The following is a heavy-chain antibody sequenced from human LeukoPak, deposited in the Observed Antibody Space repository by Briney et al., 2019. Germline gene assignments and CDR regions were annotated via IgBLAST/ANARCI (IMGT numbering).Heavy chain of an antibody. CDR1: GFTFSSYA. Sequence: GRSLRLSCAASGFTFSSYAMSWVRQAPGKGLEWVSAISGSGGSTYYADSVKGRFTISRDNSKNTLYLQMNSLRAEDTAVYYCAKDLKPYVLLWFGESWGQGTLVTVSS. D-gene: IGHD3-10*01. CDR2: ISGSGGST. V-gene: IGHV3-23*01. J-gene: IGHJ5*02. CDR3: AKDLKPYVLLWFGES.